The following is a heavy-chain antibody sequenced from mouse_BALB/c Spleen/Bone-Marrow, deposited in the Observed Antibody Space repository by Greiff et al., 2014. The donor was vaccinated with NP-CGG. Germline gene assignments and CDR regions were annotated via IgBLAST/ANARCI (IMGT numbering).Heavy chain of an antibody. Sequence: QVQLQQSGAELAKPGAPVKMSCKASGYTFTSYWMHWVKQRPGQGLEWIGNIYPSTGYTEYNQKFKDKATLTADKSSSTAYMQLNSLTSEDSAVYYCARSYGKNVDYWGQGTTLTVSS. CDR3: ARSYGKNVDY. D-gene: IGHD2-1*01. CDR1: GYTFTSYW. J-gene: IGHJ2*01. CDR2: IYPSTGYT. V-gene: IGHV1-7*01.